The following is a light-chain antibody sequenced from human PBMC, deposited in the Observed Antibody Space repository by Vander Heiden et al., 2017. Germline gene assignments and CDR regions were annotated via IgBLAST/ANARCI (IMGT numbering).Light chain of an antibody. CDR2: GAS. CDR3: LQHTSYPIT. CDR1: QGISND. V-gene: IGKV1-17*01. Sequence: DIQMPHSPSSLSPSVGDRVTITCRARQGISNDLGWYQHKPGKAPKRLIFGASSLHSGVPSRFSGSGSGTEFTLTISSLHPEDFATYYCLQHTSYPITFGQGTKLEIK. J-gene: IGKJ2*01.